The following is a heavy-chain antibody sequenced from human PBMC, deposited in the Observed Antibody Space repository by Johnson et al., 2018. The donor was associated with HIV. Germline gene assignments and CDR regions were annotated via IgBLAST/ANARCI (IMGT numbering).Heavy chain of an antibody. J-gene: IGHJ3*02. CDR2: IWYDGSNK. CDR3: AKDGGSYGGAFDI. CDR1: GFTFSSYG. V-gene: IGHV3-33*06. D-gene: IGHD1-26*01. Sequence: QVQLVESGGGVVQPGRSLRLSCAASGFTFSSYGMHWVRQAPGKGLEWVAVIWYDGSNKYYADSLKGRFTISRDNSKNTVYLQMNSLRPEDTAVYYCAKDGGSYGGAFDIWGQGTMVTVSS.